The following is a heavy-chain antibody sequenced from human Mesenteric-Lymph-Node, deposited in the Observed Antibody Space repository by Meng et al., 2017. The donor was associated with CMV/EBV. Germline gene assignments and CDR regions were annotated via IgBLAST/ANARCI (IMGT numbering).Heavy chain of an antibody. D-gene: IGHD3-3*01. CDR2: IYYSGST. Sequence: TVSGGYISSGDYYWRRLRQPPGQGLEWIGYIYYSGSTYYNPSRKSRVTISVDTSKNQFSLKLSSVTAADTAVYYCARGPTITISDYWCQGTLVTVSS. CDR1: GGYISSGDYY. CDR3: ARGPTITISDY. J-gene: IGHJ4*02. V-gene: IGHV4-30-4*01.